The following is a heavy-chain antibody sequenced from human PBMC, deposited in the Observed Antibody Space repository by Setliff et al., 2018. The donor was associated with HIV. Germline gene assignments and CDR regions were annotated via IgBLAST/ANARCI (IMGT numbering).Heavy chain of an antibody. D-gene: IGHD3-22*01. CDR1: GFTFTNYA. CDR3: AKELAASGLGYFDS. V-gene: IGHV3-23*01. J-gene: IGHJ4*02. Sequence: QPGGSLRLSCAASGFTFTNYAMSWVRQAPGKGLEWVSVISGSGGSTYYADFVKGRFTISRDNSKNTLYLRMNSLRADDTAEYYCAKELAASGLGYFDSWGRGILVTVSS. CDR2: ISGSGGST.